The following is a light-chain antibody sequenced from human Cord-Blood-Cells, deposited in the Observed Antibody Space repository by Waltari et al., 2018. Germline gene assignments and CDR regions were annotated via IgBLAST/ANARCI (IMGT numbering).Light chain of an antibody. CDR1: SSDVGGYNY. CDR3: SSFTSSGTRG. V-gene: IGLV2-14*01. CDR2: DVS. J-gene: IGLJ2*01. Sequence: SALTHPASVSGPPGQSITIPCTGTSSDVGGYNYVSWYQQHPGKAPKLMIYDVSNRPSGGSKRFSGSKSGNTASLTIPGLQAEDEADYYCSSFTSSGTRGFGGGTKLTVL.